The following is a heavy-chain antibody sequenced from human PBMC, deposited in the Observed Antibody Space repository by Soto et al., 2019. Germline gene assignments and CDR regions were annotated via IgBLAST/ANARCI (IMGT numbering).Heavy chain of an antibody. D-gene: IGHD2-2*02. V-gene: IGHV1-69*13. CDR1: GGTFSSYA. Sequence: SVKVSCKASGGTFSSYAISWVRQAPGQGLEWMGGIIPIFGTANYAQKFQGRVTITADESTSTAYMELSSLRSEDTAVYYCARGYCSSTSCYMYYFDYWGQGTLVTVSS. CDR2: IIPIFGTA. CDR3: ARGYCSSTSCYMYYFDY. J-gene: IGHJ4*02.